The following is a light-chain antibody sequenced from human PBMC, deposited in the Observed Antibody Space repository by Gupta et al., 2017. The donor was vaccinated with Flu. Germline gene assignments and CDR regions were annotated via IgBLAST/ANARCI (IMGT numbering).Light chain of an antibody. V-gene: IGKV3-15*01. J-gene: IGKJ1*01. CDR3: QQYEDWRWT. CDR1: QSVSSN. CDR2: GAT. Sequence: EIVMTQSPATLSVSPGERVTLSCRASQSVSSNLAWYQQQPGQAPRLLIYGATTRATGILARFSGSGSGTEFTLTISSLQSEDFAVYYCQQYEDWRWTFGQGTKVEIK.